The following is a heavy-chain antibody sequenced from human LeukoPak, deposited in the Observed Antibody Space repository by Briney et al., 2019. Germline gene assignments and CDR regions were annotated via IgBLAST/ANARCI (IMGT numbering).Heavy chain of an antibody. Sequence: ETLSLTCTVSGDSISSYYWSWVRQPPGKGLEWIGYIYYSGSTNYNPSLKSRVTISVDTSKNQFSLKLSSVTAADTAVYYCARLDHYGTLDYWGQGTLVTVSS. CDR3: ARLDHYGTLDY. V-gene: IGHV4-59*08. CDR1: GDSISSYY. CDR2: IYYSGST. D-gene: IGHD3-10*01. J-gene: IGHJ4*02.